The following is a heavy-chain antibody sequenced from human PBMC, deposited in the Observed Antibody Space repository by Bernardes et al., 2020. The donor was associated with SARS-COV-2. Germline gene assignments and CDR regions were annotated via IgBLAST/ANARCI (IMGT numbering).Heavy chain of an antibody. Sequence: GGSLRLSRAASGFTVSSNYMSWVRQAPGKGLEWVSVIYSGGNTYYADSVKGRFTISRDNSKNTLYLQMNSLRAEDTAVYYCVRMEWELLWGQGTLVTVSS. CDR3: VRMEWELL. D-gene: IGHD1-26*01. J-gene: IGHJ4*02. CDR2: IYSGGNT. CDR1: GFTVSSNY. V-gene: IGHV3-66*01.